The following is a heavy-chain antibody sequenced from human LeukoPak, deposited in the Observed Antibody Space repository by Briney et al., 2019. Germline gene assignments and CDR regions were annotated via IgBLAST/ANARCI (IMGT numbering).Heavy chain of an antibody. CDR3: AQDFTLCSGGSCYPVLPDY. Sequence: GRSLRLSCAASGFTFSSYGVHWVRQAPGKGLEWVAVISYDGSNKYYADSVKGRFTISRDNSKNTLYLQMNSLIAEDTAVYYCAQDFTLCSGGSCYPVLPDYWGQGTLVTVSS. CDR1: GFTFSSYG. J-gene: IGHJ4*02. V-gene: IGHV3-30*18. CDR2: ISYDGSNK. D-gene: IGHD2-15*01.